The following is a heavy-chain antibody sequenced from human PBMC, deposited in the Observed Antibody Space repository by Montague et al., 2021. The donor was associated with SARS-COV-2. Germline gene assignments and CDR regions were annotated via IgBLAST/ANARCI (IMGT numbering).Heavy chain of an antibody. D-gene: IGHD3-3*01. J-gene: IGHJ6*02. CDR1: GGSISPYY. CDR3: ARWGEYYDSPYYYYAMDV. Sequence: SETLSLTCTVSGGSISPYYWSWIRQSPGKVLDCIGYTSYSGSTDYNPSLKSRVTISIDTSKNQFSLKLSSVTAADTAVYYCARWGEYYDSPYYYYAMDVWGQGTTVTVSS. V-gene: IGHV4-59*12. CDR2: TSYSGST.